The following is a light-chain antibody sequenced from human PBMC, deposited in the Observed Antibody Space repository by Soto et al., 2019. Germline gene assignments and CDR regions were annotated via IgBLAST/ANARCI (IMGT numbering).Light chain of an antibody. CDR1: QRVSSN. J-gene: IGKJ2*01. V-gene: IGKV3-15*01. CDR2: GAS. Sequence: EIVMTQSPSTLSASPGERATLSCRASQRVSSNLAWYQQKPGQAPKLLIYGASTRPTGVPARFSGSGSGTDFTLTISSLQSEDFAAYYCQQYNNWPYTFGRGTKLEIK. CDR3: QQYNNWPYT.